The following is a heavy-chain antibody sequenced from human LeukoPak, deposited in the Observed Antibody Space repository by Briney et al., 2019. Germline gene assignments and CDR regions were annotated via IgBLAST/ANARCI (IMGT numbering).Heavy chain of an antibody. CDR3: ARAGGIAAAGLYYFDY. D-gene: IGHD6-13*01. V-gene: IGHV1-69*05. Sequence: ASVKVSCKASGATFSSYAISWVRQAPGQGLEWMGGIIPIFGTAKYAQKFQGRVTITTDEATSTAYMELSSLRSEDTAVYYCARAGGIAAAGLYYFDYWGQGTLVTVSS. CDR1: GATFSSYA. CDR2: IIPIFGTA. J-gene: IGHJ4*02.